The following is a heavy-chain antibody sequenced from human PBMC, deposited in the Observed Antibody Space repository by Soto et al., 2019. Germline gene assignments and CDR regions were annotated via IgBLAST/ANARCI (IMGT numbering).Heavy chain of an antibody. D-gene: IGHD4-4*01. CDR1: GDSFNSYW. CDR2: IYPGDSET. Sequence: PGESLKISCKGSGDSFNSYWIGWVRQMPGKGLEWMGIIYPGDSETKYSPSFEGQVTISADKSISTAYLQWSSLKASDTAIYFCARRNNYRFDYWGQGTLVTVS. J-gene: IGHJ4*02. V-gene: IGHV5-51*01. CDR3: ARRNNYRFDY.